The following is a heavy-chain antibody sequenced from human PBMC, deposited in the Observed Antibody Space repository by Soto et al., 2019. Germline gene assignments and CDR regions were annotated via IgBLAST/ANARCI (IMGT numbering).Heavy chain of an antibody. D-gene: IGHD3-3*01. Sequence: PGGSLRLSCAASGFTVSSSYMSWVRQALGKGLEWVSVIYSGGSTYYADSVKGRFTISRDNSKNTLYLQMNSLRAEDTAVYYCARDIRFLEWLSAFDIWGQGTMVTVSS. CDR2: IYSGGST. J-gene: IGHJ3*02. V-gene: IGHV3-66*01. CDR1: GFTVSSSY. CDR3: ARDIRFLEWLSAFDI.